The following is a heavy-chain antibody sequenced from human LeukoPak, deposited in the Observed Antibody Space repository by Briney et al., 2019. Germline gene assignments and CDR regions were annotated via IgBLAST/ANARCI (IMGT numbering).Heavy chain of an antibody. Sequence: GGSLRLSCAASGFTFSSYSMNWVRQAPGKGLEWVSYISSSGSNIYYADSVKGRFTISRDNTKNSLYLQMNSLRAEDTAVYYCARSSTTYYYDTSSHYWGQGTLVTVSS. V-gene: IGHV3-48*04. J-gene: IGHJ4*02. CDR1: GFTFSSYS. CDR2: ISSSGSNI. D-gene: IGHD3-22*01. CDR3: ARSSTTYYYDTSSHY.